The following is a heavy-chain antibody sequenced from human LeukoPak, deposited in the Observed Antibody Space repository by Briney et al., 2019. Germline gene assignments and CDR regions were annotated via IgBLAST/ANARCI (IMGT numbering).Heavy chain of an antibody. Sequence: GGSLRLSCAASGFTFIDAWMNWVRQAPGKGLEWVSAISGSGGSTYYADSVKGRFTISRDNSKNSLYLQMNSLRAEDTALYYCAKGIVGATTSGFDYWGQGTLVTVSS. J-gene: IGHJ4*02. V-gene: IGHV3-23*01. CDR1: GFTFIDAW. CDR3: AKGIVGATTSGFDY. D-gene: IGHD1-26*01. CDR2: ISGSGGST.